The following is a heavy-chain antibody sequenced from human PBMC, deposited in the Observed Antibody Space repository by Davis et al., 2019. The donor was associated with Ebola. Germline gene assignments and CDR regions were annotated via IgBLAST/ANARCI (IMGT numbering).Heavy chain of an antibody. CDR3: ARERFISGYMLDS. V-gene: IGHV1-69*06. CDR1: GYTFTGYY. D-gene: IGHD3-9*01. Sequence: SVKVSCKASGYTFTGYYMHWVRQAPGQGLEWMGGIIPIFGTTNYAQKFQGSVTIIADKSTSTAYMELSSLRSEDTAVYYCARERFISGYMLDSWGQGTLVTVSS. CDR2: IIPIFGTT. J-gene: IGHJ5*01.